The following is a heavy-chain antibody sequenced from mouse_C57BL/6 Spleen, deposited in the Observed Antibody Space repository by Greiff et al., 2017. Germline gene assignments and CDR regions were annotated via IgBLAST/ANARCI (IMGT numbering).Heavy chain of an antibody. CDR3: ARLETTVVDNFDY. Sequence: VQLQQSGPELVKPGASVKISCKASGYTFTDYYMNWVKQSHGKSLEWIGDINTNNGGNGYNQKFKVKATLTVDKSSSTAYMYLRILTSEDSAVYYCARLETTVVDNFDYWGQGTTLTVSS. D-gene: IGHD1-1*01. V-gene: IGHV1-26*01. CDR1: GYTFTDYY. J-gene: IGHJ2*01. CDR2: INTNNGGN.